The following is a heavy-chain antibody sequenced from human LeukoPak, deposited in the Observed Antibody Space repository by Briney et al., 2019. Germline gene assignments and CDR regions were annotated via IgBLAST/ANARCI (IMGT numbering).Heavy chain of an antibody. V-gene: IGHV1-2*02. J-gene: IGHJ4*02. CDR2: INPNSGGT. Sequence: ASVTVSCKASGYTFTGYYMHWVRQAPGQGLEWMGWINPNSGGTNYAQKFQGRVTMTRDTSISTAYMELSRLRSDDTAVYYCATSIAVAGTFGYWGQGTLVTVSS. CDR1: GYTFTGYY. CDR3: ATSIAVAGTFGY. D-gene: IGHD6-19*01.